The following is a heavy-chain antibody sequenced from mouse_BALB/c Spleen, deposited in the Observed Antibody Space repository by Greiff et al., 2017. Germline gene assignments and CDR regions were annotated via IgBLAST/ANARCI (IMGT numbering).Heavy chain of an antibody. Sequence: EVKLMESGGGLVQPGGSLRLSCATSGFTFTDYYMSWVRQPPGKALEWLGFIRNKANGYTTEYSASVKGRFTISRDNSQSILYLQMNTLRAEDSATYYCARDDYYGYYAMDYWGQGTSVTVSS. D-gene: IGHD1-2*01. CDR3: ARDDYYGYYAMDY. J-gene: IGHJ4*01. V-gene: IGHV7-3*02. CDR2: IRNKANGYTT. CDR1: GFTFTDYY.